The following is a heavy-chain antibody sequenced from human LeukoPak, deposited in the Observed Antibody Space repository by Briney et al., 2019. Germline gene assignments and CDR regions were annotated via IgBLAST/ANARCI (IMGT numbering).Heavy chain of an antibody. D-gene: IGHD5-18*01. Sequence: GGSLRLSCAASGFTLTNYWVHWVRQVPGKGLVWVSHINHDGSSTNYADSVKGRFTISRDNAKNTLYLQMNSLTAEDTAVYYCARDLGYNSASWGQGTLVTVSS. CDR3: ARDLGYNSAS. CDR1: GFTLTNYW. J-gene: IGHJ5*02. CDR2: INHDGSST. V-gene: IGHV3-74*01.